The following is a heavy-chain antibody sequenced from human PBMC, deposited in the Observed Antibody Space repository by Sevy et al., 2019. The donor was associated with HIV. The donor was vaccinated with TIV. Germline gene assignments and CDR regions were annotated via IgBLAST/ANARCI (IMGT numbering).Heavy chain of an antibody. CDR1: GFPFSNYA. J-gene: IGHJ1*01. CDR3: ARDGDEEYFQN. Sequence: GGSLRLSCAASGFPFSNYAMSWIRQAPGKGLEWVSSISSISSYIYYADSVKGRFTISRDNAKNSLYLQMNSLRAEDTALYYCARDGDEEYFQNWGQGTLVTVSS. V-gene: IGHV3-21*01. D-gene: IGHD7-27*01. CDR2: ISSISSYI.